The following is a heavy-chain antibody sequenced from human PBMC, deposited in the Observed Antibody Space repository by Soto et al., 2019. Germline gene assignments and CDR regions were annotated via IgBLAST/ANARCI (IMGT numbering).Heavy chain of an antibody. V-gene: IGHV4-61*01. Sequence: QVQLQESGPGLVKPSETLSLTCTVSGGSVSGGNYYWSWIRQPPGKGLEWIGYIYYSGSTNYNPSLMSLVTLSVDTSKNQFSLNLSSVTAADAAVYYCARDTKEYYYDSSGYYLGYYYYGMDVWGQGTTVTVSS. CDR3: ARDTKEYYYDSSGYYLGYYYYGMDV. CDR1: GGSVSGGNYY. J-gene: IGHJ6*02. D-gene: IGHD3-22*01. CDR2: IYYSGST.